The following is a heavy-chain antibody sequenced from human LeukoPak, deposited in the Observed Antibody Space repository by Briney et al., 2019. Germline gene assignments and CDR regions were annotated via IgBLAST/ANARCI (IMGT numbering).Heavy chain of an antibody. Sequence: SDTLSLTCAVSGYSISSSVWWGWIRQPPGKGLEWIGYIYYSGSTYYNPSLKSRVTMSVDTSKNQFSLKLTSVTAVGTAVYYCARRDHFASFFDNWGQGTLVTVSS. CDR2: IYYSGST. J-gene: IGHJ4*02. D-gene: IGHD3-3*02. V-gene: IGHV4-28*01. CDR3: ARRDHFASFFDN. CDR1: GYSISSSVW.